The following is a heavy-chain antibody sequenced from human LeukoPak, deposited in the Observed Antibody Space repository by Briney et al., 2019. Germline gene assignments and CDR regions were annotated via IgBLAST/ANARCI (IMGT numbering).Heavy chain of an antibody. CDR2: IYYSGNT. CDR3: AKDRGYYESSGYDLNWFDP. CDR1: GGSISNYY. Sequence: SETLSLTCTVSGGSISNYYWSWTRQPPGKGLEWIGYIYYSGNTNYNPSLKSRVTISVDTSKNQFSLKLSSVTAADTAVYYCAKDRGYYESSGYDLNWFDPWGQGTLVTVSS. D-gene: IGHD3-22*01. J-gene: IGHJ5*02. V-gene: IGHV4-59*01.